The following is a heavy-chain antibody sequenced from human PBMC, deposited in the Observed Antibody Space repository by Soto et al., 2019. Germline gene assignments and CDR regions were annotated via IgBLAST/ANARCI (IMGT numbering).Heavy chain of an antibody. J-gene: IGHJ4*02. V-gene: IGHV4-34*01. CDR1: GGSFSGYY. Sequence: SETLSLTCAVYGGSFSGYYWSWIRQPPGKGLEWIGEINHSGSTNYNPSLKSRVTISVDTSKNQFSLKLSSVTAADTAVYYCARGGGIQLWLQDYFDYWGQGTLVTVSS. CDR3: ARGGGIQLWLQDYFDY. D-gene: IGHD5-18*01. CDR2: INHSGST.